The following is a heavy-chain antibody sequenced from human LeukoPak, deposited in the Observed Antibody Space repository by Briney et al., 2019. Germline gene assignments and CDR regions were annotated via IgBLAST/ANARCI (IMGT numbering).Heavy chain of an antibody. CDR2: IYTSGST. D-gene: IGHD3-22*01. CDR1: GGSISSGSYY. J-gene: IGHJ4*02. V-gene: IGHV4-61*02. Sequence: SETLSLTCTVSGGSISSGSYYWSWIRQPAGKGLEWIGCIYTSGSTNYNPSLKSRVTISVDTSKNQFSLKLSSVTAADTAVYYCARLADYYDSSGSFDYWGQGTLVTVSS. CDR3: ARLADYYDSSGSFDY.